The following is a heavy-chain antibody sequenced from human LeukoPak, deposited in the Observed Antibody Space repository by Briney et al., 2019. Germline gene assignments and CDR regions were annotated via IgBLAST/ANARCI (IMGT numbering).Heavy chain of an antibody. V-gene: IGHV3-74*01. Sequence: GGSLRLSCAASAFTFSNHWMHWVRQAPGKGLVWVSDISSDGSRTFYADSVKGRFIISRDNAKNTVYLQMNSLRAEDTAVYYCARDLGDFWSGYYPLFWYWGQGTLVTVSS. CDR2: ISSDGSRT. D-gene: IGHD3-3*01. CDR1: AFTFSNHW. J-gene: IGHJ4*02. CDR3: ARDLGDFWSGYYPLFWY.